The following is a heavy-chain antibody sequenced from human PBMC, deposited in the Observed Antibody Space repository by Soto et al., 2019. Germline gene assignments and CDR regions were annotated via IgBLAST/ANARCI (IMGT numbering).Heavy chain of an antibody. V-gene: IGHV3-73*01. CDR3: TRPYYGDSFDI. CDR1: GFTFSGSA. D-gene: IGHD4-17*01. Sequence: AGGSLRLSCAASGFTFSGSAMHWVRQASGKGLEWVGRIRSKANSYATAYAASVKGRFTISRDDSKNTAYLQMNSLKTEDTAVYYCTRPYYGDSFDIWGQGTMVTVSS. CDR2: IRSKANSYAT. J-gene: IGHJ3*02.